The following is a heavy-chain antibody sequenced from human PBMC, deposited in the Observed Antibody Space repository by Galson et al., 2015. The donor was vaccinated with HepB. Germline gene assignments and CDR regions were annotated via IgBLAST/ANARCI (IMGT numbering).Heavy chain of an antibody. J-gene: IGHJ3*01. D-gene: IGHD1-26*01. Sequence: SVKVSCKASGYTFTSYYMHWVRQAPGQGLEWMGIINPSGGSTSYAQKFQGRVTMTRDTSTSTLYMELSSLRSEDTAVYYCARVVGTTDAFDLWGQGTMVTVSS. CDR3: ARVVGTTDAFDL. V-gene: IGHV1-46*01. CDR2: INPSGGST. CDR1: GYTFTSYY.